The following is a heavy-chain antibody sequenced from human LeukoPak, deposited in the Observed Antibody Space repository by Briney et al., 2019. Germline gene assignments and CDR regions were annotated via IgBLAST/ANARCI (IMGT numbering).Heavy chain of an antibody. J-gene: IGHJ3*02. Sequence: GGSLRLPCAASGFTFSSYAMSWVRQAPGKGLEWVSAISGSGGSTYYADSVKGRFTISRDNSKNTLYLQMNSLRAEDTAVYYCAKSKGSGSYYGDAFDIWGQGTMVTVSS. CDR1: GFTFSSYA. D-gene: IGHD1-26*01. V-gene: IGHV3-23*01. CDR2: ISGSGGST. CDR3: AKSKGSGSYYGDAFDI.